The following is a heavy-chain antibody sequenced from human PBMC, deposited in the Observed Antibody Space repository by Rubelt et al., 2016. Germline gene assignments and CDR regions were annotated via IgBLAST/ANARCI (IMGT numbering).Heavy chain of an antibody. CDR3: AGIAARYDAFDI. V-gene: IGHV4-39*01. CDR2: GST. D-gene: IGHD6-6*01. Sequence: GSTYYNPSLKSRVTISVDTSKNQFSLKLSSVTAADTAVYYCAGIAARYDAFDIWGQGTMVTVSS. J-gene: IGHJ3*02.